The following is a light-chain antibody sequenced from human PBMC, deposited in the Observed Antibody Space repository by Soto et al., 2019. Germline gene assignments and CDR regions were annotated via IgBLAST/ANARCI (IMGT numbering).Light chain of an antibody. V-gene: IGKV3-20*01. CDR2: GAS. J-gene: IGKJ1*01. CDR1: QTVSSNY. Sequence: EIVLTQSPGTLSLSPGERATLSCRASQTVSSNYLAWYQQTPGQAPRLLIYGASSSATGIPDRFSGSGSGTDFTLTISRLEPEDFAVYFCQQYVTSPKTFGQGTKVEIK. CDR3: QQYVTSPKT.